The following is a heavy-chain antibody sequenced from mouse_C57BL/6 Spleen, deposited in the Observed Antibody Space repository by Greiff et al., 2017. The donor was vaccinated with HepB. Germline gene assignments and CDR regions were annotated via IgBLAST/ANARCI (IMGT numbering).Heavy chain of an antibody. CDR2: ISSGGDYI. Sequence: DVHLVESGEGLVKPGGSLKLSCAASGFTFSSYAMSWVRQTPEKRLEWVAYISSGGDYIYYADTVKGRFTISRDNARNTLYLQMSSLKSEDTAMYYCTRGDWYFDVWGTGTTVTVSS. V-gene: IGHV5-9-1*02. CDR1: GFTFSSYA. CDR3: TRGDWYFDV. J-gene: IGHJ1*03.